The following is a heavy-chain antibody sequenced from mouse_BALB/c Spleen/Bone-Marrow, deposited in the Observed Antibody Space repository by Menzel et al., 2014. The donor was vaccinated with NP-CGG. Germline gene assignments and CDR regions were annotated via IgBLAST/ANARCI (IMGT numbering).Heavy chain of an antibody. Sequence: VQRVESGAELARPGASVKLSCKASGYTFTSYWMQWVKRRPGQGLEWIGAIYPGDGDTRYTQKFKGKATLTADKSSSTAYMQLSSLASEDSAVYYCARSDYDAFDYWGQGTTLTVSS. V-gene: IGHV1-87*01. D-gene: IGHD2-4*01. CDR1: GYTFTSYW. J-gene: IGHJ2*01. CDR3: ARSDYDAFDY. CDR2: IYPGDGDT.